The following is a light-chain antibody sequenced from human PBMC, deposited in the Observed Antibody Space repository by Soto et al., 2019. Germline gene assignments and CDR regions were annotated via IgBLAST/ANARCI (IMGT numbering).Light chain of an antibody. J-gene: IGKJ1*01. CDR3: QKYSSATRT. CDR1: HVISNY. V-gene: IGKV1-27*01. Sequence: DIQMTQSPSSLSASVGDRVTITCRASHVISNYVAWYQQKPGKVPKLLIFAASTLQSGVPSRFSGSGSGTDFTLTISSLQPEDVATYYCQKYSSATRTFGQGTQVEI. CDR2: AAS.